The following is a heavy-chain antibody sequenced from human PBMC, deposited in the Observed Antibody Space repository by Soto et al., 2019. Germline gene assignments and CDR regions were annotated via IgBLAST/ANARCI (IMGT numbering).Heavy chain of an antibody. CDR2: ISGSGGST. CDR3: ARGATSSWYGGHFDC. Sequence: EVQLLESGGGLVQPGGSLRLSCAASGFTFSTYAMNWVRQAPGKGLEWVSAISGSGGSTYYADSVKGRFTISRDNSMNPLYLQMDRLRAEDTAVYYCARGATSSWYGGHFDCWGQGTLVTVSS. J-gene: IGHJ4*02. V-gene: IGHV3-23*01. D-gene: IGHD6-13*01. CDR1: GFTFSTYA.